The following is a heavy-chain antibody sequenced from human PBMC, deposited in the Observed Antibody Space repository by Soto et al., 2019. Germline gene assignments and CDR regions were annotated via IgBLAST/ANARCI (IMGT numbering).Heavy chain of an antibody. J-gene: IGHJ6*02. CDR1: GFTFSSYA. CDR3: ARDLWDIVVVVAATQDYYYYGMDV. Sequence: GGSLRLSCAASGFTFSSYAMHWVRQAPGKGLEWVAVISYDGSNKYYADSVKGRFTISRDNSKNTLYLQMNSLRAEDTAVYYCARDLWDIVVVVAATQDYYYYGMDVWGQGTTVTVSS. D-gene: IGHD2-15*01. V-gene: IGHV3-30-3*01. CDR2: ISYDGSNK.